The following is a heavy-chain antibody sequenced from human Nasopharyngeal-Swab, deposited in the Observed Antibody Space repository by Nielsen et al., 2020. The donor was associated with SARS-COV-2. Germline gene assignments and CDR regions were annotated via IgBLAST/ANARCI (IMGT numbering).Heavy chain of an antibody. Sequence: GESLKISCTGFGYSFANYWIGWVRQKPGKGLEWMGMVYPGNSEIAYSPSFQGQVTISADKSINTAYLQWSSLKTSDTAMYFCARRAARDGYNYEVDPWGQGTLVTVSS. CDR3: ARRAARDGYNYEVDP. CDR2: VYPGNSEI. CDR1: GYSFANYW. D-gene: IGHD5-24*01. J-gene: IGHJ5*02. V-gene: IGHV5-51*01.